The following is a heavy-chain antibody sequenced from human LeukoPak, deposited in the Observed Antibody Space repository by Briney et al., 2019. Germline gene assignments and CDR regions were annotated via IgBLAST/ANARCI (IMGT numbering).Heavy chain of an antibody. Sequence: GGSLRLSCAASGFTFLTYAMSWVRQAPGKGLQWVSVIRDSGASTYYADSVKGRFTVSRDNSKNTVYLQMNSLRADDTAVYYCAKAGRSGWYPGWPFDIWGQGTMVTVSS. CDR1: GFTFLTYA. D-gene: IGHD6-19*01. CDR2: IRDSGAST. J-gene: IGHJ3*02. CDR3: AKAGRSGWYPGWPFDI. V-gene: IGHV3-23*01.